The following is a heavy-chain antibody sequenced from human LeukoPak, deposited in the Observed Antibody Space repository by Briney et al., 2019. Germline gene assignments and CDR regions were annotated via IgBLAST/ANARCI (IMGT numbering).Heavy chain of an antibody. CDR1: GGSISSYL. Sequence: PSETLSLTCTVSGGSISSYLWSWIRQLPGKGLEWIGYIYYSGSTNYNPSLKSRVTILVDTSKNQFSLKVSSVTAADTAVYYCARGQYSGSCFDNWGQGSLVTVSS. D-gene: IGHD1-26*01. V-gene: IGHV4-59*01. J-gene: IGHJ4*02. CDR3: ARGQYSGSCFDN. CDR2: IYYSGST.